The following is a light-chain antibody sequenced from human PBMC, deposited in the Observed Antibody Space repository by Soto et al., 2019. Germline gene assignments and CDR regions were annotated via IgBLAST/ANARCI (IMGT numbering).Light chain of an antibody. Sequence: DIQMTQSPSSLSASVGDRVTITCRASQSSSRYLNWYQQKPGKAPKLLIYAASSLQSGVPSRFSGSGSGTDFTLTISSLQPEDFATYYCQQSYSTPWTFGQGTKVEIK. CDR1: QSSSRY. CDR3: QQSYSTPWT. J-gene: IGKJ1*01. V-gene: IGKV1-39*01. CDR2: AAS.